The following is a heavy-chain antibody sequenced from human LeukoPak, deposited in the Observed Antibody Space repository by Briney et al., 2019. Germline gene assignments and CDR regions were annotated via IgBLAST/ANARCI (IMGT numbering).Heavy chain of an antibody. CDR3: AKVNPPFNSGYVA. Sequence: PGGSLRLSCAASGSTFSSYSMNWVRQAPGKGLEWVSSISSSSSYIYYADSVKGRFTISRDNAKNSLYLQMNSLRAEDTAVYYCAKVNPPFNSGYVAWGQGTLVTVSS. CDR2: ISSSSSYI. J-gene: IGHJ5*02. D-gene: IGHD5-12*01. CDR1: GSTFSSYS. V-gene: IGHV3-21*01.